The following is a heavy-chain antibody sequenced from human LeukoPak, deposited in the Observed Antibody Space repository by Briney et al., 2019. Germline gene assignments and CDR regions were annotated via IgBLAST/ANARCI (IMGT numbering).Heavy chain of an antibody. CDR2: IWSDGSDT. CDR3: ARDRGSRWYGPIDY. J-gene: IGHJ4*02. V-gene: IGHV3-33*01. Sequence: GGSMRLSCAASGFIFCRSGMHWVRQAAGKGLEWVAVIWSDGSDTHYADSVKGRFTISRDNSKNTLFLQMNSLRAEDTAVYYCARDRGSRWYGPIDYWGQGTLVTVSS. CDR1: GFIFCRSG. D-gene: IGHD6-13*01.